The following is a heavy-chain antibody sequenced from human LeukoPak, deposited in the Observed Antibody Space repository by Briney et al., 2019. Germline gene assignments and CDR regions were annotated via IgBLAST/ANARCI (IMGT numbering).Heavy chain of an antibody. CDR3: ARHRFSGYVYFEY. Sequence: PGGSLRLSCAAYGFTFSSYGMNWVRQGPGKGLEWVAIIWYDGTNKYYADPVKGRFTISRDNSKNTVYLQMNSLRAEDTAVYYCARHRFSGYVYFEYWGQGTLVTISS. D-gene: IGHD5-12*01. CDR1: GFTFSSYG. CDR2: IWYDGTNK. V-gene: IGHV3-33*01. J-gene: IGHJ4*02.